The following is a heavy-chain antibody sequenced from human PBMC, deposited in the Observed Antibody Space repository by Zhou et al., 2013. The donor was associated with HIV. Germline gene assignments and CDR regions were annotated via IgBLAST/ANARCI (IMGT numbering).Heavy chain of an antibody. CDR1: GYSISSGYY. V-gene: IGHV4-4*07. Sequence: QVQLQESGPGLVKPSETLSLTCAVSGYSISSGYYWSWIRQPAGKGLEWIGRIYTSGSTNYNPSLKSRVTMSVDTSKNQFSLKLDSVTAADTAVYYCARDWIYGDYYYYYMDVWGERATVTVSS. D-gene: IGHD4-17*01. J-gene: IGHJ6*03. CDR3: ARDWIYGDYYYYYMDV. CDR2: IYTSGST.